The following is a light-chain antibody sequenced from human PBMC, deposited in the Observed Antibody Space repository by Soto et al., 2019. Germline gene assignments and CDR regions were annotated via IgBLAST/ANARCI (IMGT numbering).Light chain of an antibody. CDR1: QSISTY. CDR3: QQSFTPPRT. V-gene: IGKV1-39*01. J-gene: IGKJ1*01. Sequence: DIQLTQSPSSLSASVGDRLTITCRASQSISTYLHWYQQKSGKAPKVLIFAASSLQSGVPSRFSGSGSGTDFTLTITSLQPEDFATYYGQQSFTPPRTFGQGTKVEIK. CDR2: AAS.